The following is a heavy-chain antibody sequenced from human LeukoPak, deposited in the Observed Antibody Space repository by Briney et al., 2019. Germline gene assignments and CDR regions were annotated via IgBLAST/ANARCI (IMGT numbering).Heavy chain of an antibody. Sequence: GGSLRLSCAASGFTFTNYWMHWVRQVSGKGLVWVSRINSDGSGTRYADFVKGRFTISRDNAKSPVYLQMNSLRTDDTAVYYCARDGMTYGRHFDYWGQGILVTVSS. CDR3: ARDGMTYGRHFDY. V-gene: IGHV3-74*01. CDR2: INSDGSGT. D-gene: IGHD3-10*01. CDR1: GFTFTNYW. J-gene: IGHJ4*02.